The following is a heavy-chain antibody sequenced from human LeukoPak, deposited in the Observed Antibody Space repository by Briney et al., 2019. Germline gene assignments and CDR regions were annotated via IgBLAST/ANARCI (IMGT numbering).Heavy chain of an antibody. J-gene: IGHJ5*01. D-gene: IGHD6-19*01. CDR3: IRSSGWPDS. Sequence: GGSLTLSCAASGFTVSSHWMHWVRQVPGKGLVWVARINEDGSSIIYADSVTGRFAISSDIAENTIYLLMNSLRVEDTAIYYCIRSSGWPDSWGQGTLVTVSS. V-gene: IGHV3-74*01. CDR2: INEDGSSI. CDR1: GFTVSSHW.